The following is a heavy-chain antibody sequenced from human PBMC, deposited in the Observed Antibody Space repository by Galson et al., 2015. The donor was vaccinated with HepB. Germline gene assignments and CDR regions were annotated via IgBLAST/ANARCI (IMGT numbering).Heavy chain of an antibody. D-gene: IGHD4-17*01. V-gene: IGHV3-7*03. CDR3: ARDTGFDY. J-gene: IGHJ4*02. CDR2: IKQNGSDK. CDR1: GFTFSSYW. Sequence: SLRLSCAASGFTFSSYWMSWVRQAPGKGLEWVANIKQNGSDKYYVDSVKGRFTISRDNAKYSLYLQMNSLRVEDTAVYYCARDTGFDYWGQGTLVTVSS.